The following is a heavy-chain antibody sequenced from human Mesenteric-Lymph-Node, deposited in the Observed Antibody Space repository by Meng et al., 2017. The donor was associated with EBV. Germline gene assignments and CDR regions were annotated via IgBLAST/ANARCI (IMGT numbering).Heavy chain of an antibody. V-gene: IGHV2-5*02. CDR3: AHRTSNCFDP. CDR2: IYWDDDK. J-gene: IGHJ5*02. Sequence: ITLKASGPTQVKPTQTLTLTCTFSGFSLSTSGVGVGWIRQPPGKALEWLALIYWDDDKRYSPSLKTRLTITKDTSENQVVLTMTNMDPVDAATYYCAHRTSNCFDPWGQGTLVTVSS. CDR1: GFSLSTSGVG.